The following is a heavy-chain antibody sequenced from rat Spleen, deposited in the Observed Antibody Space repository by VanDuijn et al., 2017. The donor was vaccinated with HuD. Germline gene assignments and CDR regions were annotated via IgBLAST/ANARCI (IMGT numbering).Heavy chain of an antibody. CDR1: GYSITNNY. J-gene: IGHJ2*01. CDR3: ARFRYFDY. Sequence: EVQLQESGPGLVKPSQSLSLTCSVTGYSITNNYWGWIRKFPGNKMEWMGYISYSGSTSYNPSLKSRISITRDTSKNQFFLQLNSVTTDDTATYSCARFRYFDYWGQGVMVTVSS. CDR2: ISYSGST. V-gene: IGHV3-1*01.